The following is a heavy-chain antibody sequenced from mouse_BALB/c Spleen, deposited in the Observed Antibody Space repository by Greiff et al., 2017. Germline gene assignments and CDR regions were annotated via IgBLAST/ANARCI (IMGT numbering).Heavy chain of an antibody. CDR1: GYTFTDYN. CDR2: IYPYNGGT. CDR3: ARGAYYGNYGVYFDY. Sequence: VQLQQSGPELVKPGASVKISCKASGYTFTDYNMHWVKQSHGKSLEWIGYIYPYNGGTGYNQKFKSKATLTVDNSSSTAYMELRSLTSEDSAVYYCARGAYYGNYGVYFDYWGQGTTLTVSS. V-gene: IGHV1S29*02. J-gene: IGHJ2*01. D-gene: IGHD2-10*01.